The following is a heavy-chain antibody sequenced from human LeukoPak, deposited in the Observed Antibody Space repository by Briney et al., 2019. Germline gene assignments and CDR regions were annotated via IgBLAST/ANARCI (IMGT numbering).Heavy chain of an antibody. CDR3: ARAPPIYHYYYGMDV. V-gene: IGHV4-59*01. CDR2: IYYSGST. CDR1: GGSISNYY. Sequence: SETLSLTCTVSGGSISNYYLNWIRQPPGKGLEWIGYIYYSGSTNYNPALKSRVTISGDTSKNEFSLKLTSVTAVDTAVYYCARAPPIYHYYYGMDVWGQGTTVTVSS. J-gene: IGHJ6*02.